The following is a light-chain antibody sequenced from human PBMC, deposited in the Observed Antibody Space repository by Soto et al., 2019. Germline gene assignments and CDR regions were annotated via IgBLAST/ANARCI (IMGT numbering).Light chain of an antibody. CDR2: GVS. J-gene: IGKJ3*01. V-gene: IGKV3-20*01. CDR3: QQYGDSPFT. Sequence: EIVLTQSPGTLSLSPGERATLSCRASQSVSSNYLAWYQQKPGQAPRLLIYGVSSRATGIPDRFSGSGSGTDFTLTISRLEPEDFAVYYCQQYGDSPFTFGPGTKVDLK. CDR1: QSVSSNY.